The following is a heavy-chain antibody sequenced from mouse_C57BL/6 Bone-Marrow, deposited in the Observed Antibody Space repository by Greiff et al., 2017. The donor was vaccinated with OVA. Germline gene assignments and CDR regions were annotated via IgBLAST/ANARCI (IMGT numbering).Heavy chain of an antibody. J-gene: IGHJ1*03. CDR1: GFTFTDYY. CDR2: IRNKANSYTT. V-gene: IGHV7-3*01. Sequence: EVQLVESGGGLVQPGGSLSLSCAASGFTFTDYYMSWVRQPPGKALEWLGFIRNKANSYTTEYSASVKGRFTISRDNSQSILYLQMNALRAEDSATYYCARGGVSNYLWYFDVWGTGTTVTVSS. D-gene: IGHD2-5*01. CDR3: ARGGVSNYLWYFDV.